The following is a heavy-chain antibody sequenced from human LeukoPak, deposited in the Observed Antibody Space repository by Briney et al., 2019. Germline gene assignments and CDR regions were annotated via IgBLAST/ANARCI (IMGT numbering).Heavy chain of an antibody. Sequence: GSLPLSCPASGSTFNTYTMNWVRQPPGKGLEWVSNIGTSSTTVYYADSVKGRFTISRDNAKNSLYLQMNSLRADDTAVYYCARFAAGGSYYYYMDVWGKGTTVTVSS. D-gene: IGHD6-25*01. CDR3: ARFAAGGSYYYYMDV. V-gene: IGHV3-48*01. J-gene: IGHJ6*03. CDR1: GSTFNTYT. CDR2: IGTSSTTV.